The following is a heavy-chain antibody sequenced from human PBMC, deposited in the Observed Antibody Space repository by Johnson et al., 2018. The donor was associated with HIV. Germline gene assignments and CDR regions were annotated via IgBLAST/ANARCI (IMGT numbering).Heavy chain of an antibody. D-gene: IGHD6-19*01. J-gene: IGHJ3*02. CDR2: ISYDGSNK. Sequence: QVQVVESGGGVVQPGRSLRLSCAASGFTFSSYAMHWVRQAPGKGLEWVAVISYDGSNKYYADSVKGRFTISRDNSKNTLYVQMSSLRAEDTAVYFSAGENLPGIAVYGGAFDIWGQGTMVTVSS. V-gene: IGHV3-30-3*01. CDR3: AGENLPGIAVYGGAFDI. CDR1: GFTFSSYA.